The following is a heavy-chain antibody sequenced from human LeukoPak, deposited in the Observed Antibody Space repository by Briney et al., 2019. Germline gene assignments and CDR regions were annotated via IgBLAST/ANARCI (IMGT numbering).Heavy chain of an antibody. Sequence: GGSLRLSCAASGFTFSSYGMHWVRQAPGKGLEWVAVISYDGSNKYYADSVKGRFTISRDNSKNTLYLQMNSLRAEDTAVYYCAKSTGGLPALSLFDYWGQGTLVTVSS. CDR2: ISYDGSNK. CDR3: AKSTGGLPALSLFDY. D-gene: IGHD2-8*02. CDR1: GFTFSSYG. J-gene: IGHJ4*02. V-gene: IGHV3-30*18.